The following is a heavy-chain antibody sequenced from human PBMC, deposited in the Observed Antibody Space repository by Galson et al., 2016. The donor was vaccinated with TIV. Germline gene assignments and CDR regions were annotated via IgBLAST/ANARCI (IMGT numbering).Heavy chain of an antibody. Sequence: SETLSLTCTVSGGSMSSYYWSWIRQPPGKGLEWIGYIYYSGRTTYNPSLKSRVTISVDTSKNQFSLKLSSVTAADTAVYYCVGQLWLRSYFDNWGQGTLVTVSS. J-gene: IGHJ4*02. V-gene: IGHV4-59*08. CDR1: GGSMSSYY. D-gene: IGHD5-18*01. CDR3: VGQLWLRSYFDN. CDR2: IYYSGRT.